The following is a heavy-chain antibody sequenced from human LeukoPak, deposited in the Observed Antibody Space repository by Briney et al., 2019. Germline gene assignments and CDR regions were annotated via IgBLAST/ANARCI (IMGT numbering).Heavy chain of an antibody. CDR1: GYTFTTYG. CDR2: VSGNNGNT. D-gene: IGHD1-1*01. CDR3: ARDFYHSGTNWYDVFDV. J-gene: IGHJ3*01. Sequence: ASVKVTCTASGYTFTTYGISWVRQAPGQGLEWMGWVSGNNGNTNYAQKLQGRVTLTTDTSTITAYMELRSLRSDDTAVYYCARDFYHSGTNWYDVFDVGGQGTMVTVSS. V-gene: IGHV1-18*01.